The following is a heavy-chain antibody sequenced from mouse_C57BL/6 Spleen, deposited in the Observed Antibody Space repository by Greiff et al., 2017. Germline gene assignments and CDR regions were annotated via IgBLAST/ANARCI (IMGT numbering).Heavy chain of an antibody. CDR2: INPNNGGT. CDR1: GYTFTDYY. D-gene: IGHD1-1*01. Sequence: VQLQQSGPELVKPGASVKISCKASGYTFTDYYMNWVKQSHGKSLEWIGDINPNNGGTSYNQKFKGKATLTVDKSSSTAYMELRSLTSEDSAVYYCAREVITTYYAMDDWGQGTSVTVSS. J-gene: IGHJ4*01. CDR3: AREVITTYYAMDD. V-gene: IGHV1-26*01.